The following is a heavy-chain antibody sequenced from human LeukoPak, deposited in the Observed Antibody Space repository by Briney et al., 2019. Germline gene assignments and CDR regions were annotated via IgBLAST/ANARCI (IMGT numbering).Heavy chain of an antibody. Sequence: GRSLRLSCGASGFXFDSYGMHWVRQAPGKGLEWVAVISYDGSNKYYVDSVKGRFTISRDNSKNTLYLQMNSLRPEDTAVYYCAKDRTYDYGTYDAFDIWGPGTMVTVSS. V-gene: IGHV3-30*18. CDR2: ISYDGSNK. CDR3: AKDRTYDYGTYDAFDI. D-gene: IGHD4-17*01. CDR1: GFXFDSYG. J-gene: IGHJ3*02.